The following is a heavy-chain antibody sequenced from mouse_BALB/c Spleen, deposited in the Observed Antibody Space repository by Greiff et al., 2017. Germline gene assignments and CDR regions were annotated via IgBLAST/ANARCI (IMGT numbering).Heavy chain of an antibody. V-gene: IGHV1-80*01. D-gene: IGHD2-4*01. Sequence: QVQLKQSGAELVRPGSSVKISCKASGYAFSSYWMNWVKQRPGQGLEWIGQIYPGDGDTNYNGKFKGKATLTADKSSSTAYMQLSSLTSEDSAVYFCARGTMITTGYYFDYWGQGTTLTVSS. J-gene: IGHJ2*01. CDR3: ARGTMITTGYYFDY. CDR2: IYPGDGDT. CDR1: GYAFSSYW.